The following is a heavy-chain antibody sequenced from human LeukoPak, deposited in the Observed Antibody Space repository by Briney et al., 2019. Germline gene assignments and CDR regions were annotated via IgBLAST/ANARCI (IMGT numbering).Heavy chain of an antibody. Sequence: SVKVSCKASGGTFSSYAISWVRQAPGQGLEWMGRIIPILGIANYAQKFQGRVTITADKSTSTAYMELSSLRSEDTAVYYCARELNTMVLRFDPWGQGTLVTVSS. CDR1: GGTFSSYA. CDR2: IIPILGIA. J-gene: IGHJ5*02. CDR3: ARELNTMVLRFDP. D-gene: IGHD3-10*01. V-gene: IGHV1-69*04.